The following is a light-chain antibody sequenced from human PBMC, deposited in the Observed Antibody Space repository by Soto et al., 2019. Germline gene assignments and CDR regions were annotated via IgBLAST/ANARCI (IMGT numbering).Light chain of an antibody. CDR3: QQYYSPPYT. V-gene: IGKV4-1*01. CDR1: QSVLYSSNNKNY. CDR2: WAS. J-gene: IGKJ2*01. Sequence: DIVTTQSPDSLAVSLGERATINCKSSQSVLYSSNNKNYLAWYQQKPGQPPKLLIYWASTRESGVPDRFSGSGSGTDFTLTINSLQAEDVAVYYCQQYYSPPYTFGQGNKLEIK.